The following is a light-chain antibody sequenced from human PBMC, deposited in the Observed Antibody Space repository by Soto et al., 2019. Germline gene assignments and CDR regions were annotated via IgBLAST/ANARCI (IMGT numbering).Light chain of an antibody. J-gene: IGKJ4*01. CDR2: DAS. CDR1: QSISSW. Sequence: DIQMTQSPSTLSASVGDRVTITCRASQSISSWLARYQQKPGKAPKLLIYDASSLESGVPSRFSGSGSGTEFTLTISSLQPDDFATYYCQQYNSYSFLTFGGGTKVDIK. CDR3: QQYNSYSFLT. V-gene: IGKV1-5*01.